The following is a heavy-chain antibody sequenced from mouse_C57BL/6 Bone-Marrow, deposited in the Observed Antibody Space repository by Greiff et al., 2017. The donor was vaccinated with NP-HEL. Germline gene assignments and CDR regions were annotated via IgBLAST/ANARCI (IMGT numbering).Heavy chain of an antibody. Sequence: VQLQQSGAELVKPGASVKLSCKASGYTFTSYWMHWVKQRPGRGLEWIGRIDPNSGGTKYNEKFKSKATLTVDKPSSTAYMQLSSLTSEDSAVYYCASGERYGYDSAWFAYWGQGTLVTVSA. CDR2: IDPNSGGT. J-gene: IGHJ3*01. D-gene: IGHD2-2*01. V-gene: IGHV1-72*01. CDR1: GYTFTSYW. CDR3: ASGERYGYDSAWFAY.